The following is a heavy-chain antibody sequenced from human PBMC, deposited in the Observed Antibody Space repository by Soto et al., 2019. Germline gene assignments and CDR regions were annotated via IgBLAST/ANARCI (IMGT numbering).Heavy chain of an antibody. Sequence: SETLSLTCTVSGGSISSYYWSWIRQPPGKGLEWIGYIYYSGSTNYNPSLKSRVTISVDTSKNQFSLKLSSVTAADTAVYYCASTRMIVAHSDYWGQGTLVTVSS. D-gene: IGHD3-22*01. CDR2: IYYSGST. CDR3: ASTRMIVAHSDY. J-gene: IGHJ4*02. V-gene: IGHV4-59*08. CDR1: GGSISSYY.